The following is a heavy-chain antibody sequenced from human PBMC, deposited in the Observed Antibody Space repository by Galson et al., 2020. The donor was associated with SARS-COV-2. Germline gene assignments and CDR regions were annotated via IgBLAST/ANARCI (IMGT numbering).Heavy chain of an antibody. CDR1: GFTVSGNY. D-gene: IGHD3-10*01. V-gene: IGHV3-53*01. CDR3: ARGGGGSGSYYNWFDP. CDR2: IYSGSST. Sequence: GESLKISCAASGFTVSGNYLTWVRQAPGKGLEWVSVIYSGSSTYYADSVKGRFTISRDNSKNTLYLQMNSLRAEDTAVYYCARGGGGSGSYYNWFDPWGQGTLVTVSS. J-gene: IGHJ5*02.